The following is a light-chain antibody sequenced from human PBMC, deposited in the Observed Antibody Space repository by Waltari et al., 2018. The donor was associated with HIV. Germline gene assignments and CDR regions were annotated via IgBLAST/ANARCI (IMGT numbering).Light chain of an antibody. V-gene: IGLV2-14*01. CDR3: SSYTSSSTSV. CDR1: SSDVGGSNY. Sequence: QSALTQPASVSGSPGQSITISCTGTSSDVGGSNYVSWYQHHPGKAPKLLIYEVSNRPSGVSNRFSGSKSGKTASLTISGLQADDEADYYCSSYTSSSTSVFGTGTKVTVL. CDR2: EVS. J-gene: IGLJ1*01.